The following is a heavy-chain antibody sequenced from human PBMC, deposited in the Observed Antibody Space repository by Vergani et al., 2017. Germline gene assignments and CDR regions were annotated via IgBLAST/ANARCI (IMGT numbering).Heavy chain of an antibody. Sequence: EVQLVESGGGLVKPGGSLRLSCAASGVTFSSYSMNWVRQAPGKGLEWVSSISSSSSYIYYADSVKGRFTISRDNAKNSLYLQMNSLRAEDTAVYYCAREGNSSSWPYYYYGMDVWGQGTTVTVSS. V-gene: IGHV3-21*01. J-gene: IGHJ6*02. CDR2: ISSSSSYI. D-gene: IGHD6-13*01. CDR3: AREGNSSSWPYYYYGMDV. CDR1: GVTFSSYS.